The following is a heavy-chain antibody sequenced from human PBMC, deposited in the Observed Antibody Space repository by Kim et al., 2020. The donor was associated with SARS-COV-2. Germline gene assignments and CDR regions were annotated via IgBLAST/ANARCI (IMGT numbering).Heavy chain of an antibody. CDR3: ARADPGEVGGYLDY. CDR1: GFTFSSYA. Sequence: GGSLRLSCAASGFTFSSYAMHWVRQAPGKGLEWVAVISYDGSNKYYADSVKGRFTISRDNSKNTLYLQMNSLRAEDTAVYYCARADPGEVGGYLDYWGQGTLVTVSS. V-gene: IGHV3-30-3*01. J-gene: IGHJ4*02. D-gene: IGHD3-16*01. CDR2: ISYDGSNK.